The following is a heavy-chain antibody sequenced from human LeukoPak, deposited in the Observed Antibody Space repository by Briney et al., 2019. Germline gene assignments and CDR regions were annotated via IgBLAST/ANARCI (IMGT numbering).Heavy chain of an antibody. CDR3: IIGTLVGAASGFFDY. V-gene: IGHV3-43D*03. J-gene: IGHJ4*02. Sequence: PGGSLRLSCAASGFTFDHYAMHWVRQAPGKGLEWVSLISWDGTSTYYADSVKGRFTISRDSGKNSLYLQMNSLRAEDTALYYCIIGTLVGAASGFFDYWGQGTLVTVSS. D-gene: IGHD6-13*01. CDR2: ISWDGTST. CDR1: GFTFDHYA.